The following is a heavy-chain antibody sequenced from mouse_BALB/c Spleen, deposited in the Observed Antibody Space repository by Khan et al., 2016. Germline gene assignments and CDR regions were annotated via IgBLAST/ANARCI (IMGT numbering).Heavy chain of an antibody. CDR3: STYDGYFFDY. J-gene: IGHJ2*01. D-gene: IGHD2-3*01. Sequence: EVQLQESGPSLVKPSQTLSLTCSVTGDSITSGYWNWIRKFPGNKFEYMGYISYSGTTYYNPSLKSRISITRDTSKNQFYLQLNSVTAEDTATYXFSTYDGYFFDYWGQGTTLTVSS. CDR1: GDSITSGY. CDR2: ISYSGTT. V-gene: IGHV3-8*02.